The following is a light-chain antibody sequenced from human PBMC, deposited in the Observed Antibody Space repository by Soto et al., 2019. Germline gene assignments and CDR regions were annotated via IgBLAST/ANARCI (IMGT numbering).Light chain of an antibody. CDR2: GAS. J-gene: IGKJ2*01. Sequence: EIVMTQSPATLSVSPGERATPHCRASQSVSSNLGWYQHKPGQAPRLLIYGASTRATGIPARFSGSGSGTDFTLTISGLQSEDFAVYYCQQYNDWPPGYNFRQGTKVNI. V-gene: IGKV3-15*01. CDR1: QSVSSN. CDR3: QQYNDWPPGYN.